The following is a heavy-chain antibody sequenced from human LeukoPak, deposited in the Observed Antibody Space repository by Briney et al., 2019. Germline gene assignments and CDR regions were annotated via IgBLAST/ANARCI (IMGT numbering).Heavy chain of an antibody. CDR2: INLNSGGT. V-gene: IGHV1-2*02. CDR3: AREGGFSEAVDY. Sequence: ASVMVSCKASGYTFTGYYMHWVRQAPGQGLEWMGWINLNSGGTNYAQKFQGRVTMTRDTSISTAYMELSRLRSDDTAVYYCAREGGFSEAVDYWGQGTLVTVSS. J-gene: IGHJ4*02. CDR1: GYTFTGYY. D-gene: IGHD3-3*01.